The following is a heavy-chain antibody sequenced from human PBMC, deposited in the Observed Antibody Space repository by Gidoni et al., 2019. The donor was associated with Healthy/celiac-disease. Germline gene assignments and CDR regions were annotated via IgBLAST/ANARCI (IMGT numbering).Heavy chain of an antibody. Sequence: EVQLVESGGGWVQPGGSLRLSCAASGFTFSSYWMSWVRQAPGQGLEWVANIKQDGSEKYYVDSVKGRFTISRDNAKNSLYLQMNSLRAEDTAVYYCARPITIFGVEEFGYWGQGTLVTVSS. V-gene: IGHV3-7*01. D-gene: IGHD3-3*01. J-gene: IGHJ4*02. CDR1: GFTFSSYW. CDR2: IKQDGSEK. CDR3: ARPITIFGVEEFGY.